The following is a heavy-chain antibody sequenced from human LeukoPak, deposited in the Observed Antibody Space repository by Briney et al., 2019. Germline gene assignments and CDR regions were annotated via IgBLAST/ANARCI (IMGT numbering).Heavy chain of an antibody. Sequence: ASVKVSGKASGYTFTGYYMHWVRQAPGQGLEWMGWINPNSGGTNYAQKFQGRVTMTRDTSISTAYMELSRLRSDDTAVYYCATDRAAAGRRRFDYWGQGTLVTVSS. J-gene: IGHJ4*02. CDR2: INPNSGGT. CDR1: GYTFTGYY. D-gene: IGHD6-13*01. V-gene: IGHV1-2*02. CDR3: ATDRAAAGRRRFDY.